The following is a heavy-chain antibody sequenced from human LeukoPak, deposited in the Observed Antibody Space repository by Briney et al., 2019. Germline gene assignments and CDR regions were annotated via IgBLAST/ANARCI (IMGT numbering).Heavy chain of an antibody. Sequence: GGSLRLSCAASGFTFSSYEMNWVRQAPGRGLESVSYISRSGSTIYYADSVKGRFTISRDNAKNSLYLQINSLRAEDTAVYYCARSTTIQVWPHMDVWGKGTTVTVSS. J-gene: IGHJ6*03. CDR1: GFTFSSYE. D-gene: IGHD5-18*01. CDR2: ISRSGSTI. CDR3: ARSTTIQVWPHMDV. V-gene: IGHV3-48*03.